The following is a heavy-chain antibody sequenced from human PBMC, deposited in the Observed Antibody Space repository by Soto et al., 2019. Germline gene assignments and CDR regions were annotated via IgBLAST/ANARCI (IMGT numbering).Heavy chain of an antibody. V-gene: IGHV4-39*02. Sequence: SETLSLTCTVSGGSISSSSYYWGWIRQPPGKGLEWIGSIYYSGSTYYNPSLKSRVTISVDTSKNHFSLKLSSVTAADTAVYYCARDINCGGDCYDAGGMDVWGQGTTVTVSS. D-gene: IGHD2-21*02. CDR3: ARDINCGGDCYDAGGMDV. J-gene: IGHJ6*02. CDR2: IYYSGST. CDR1: GGSISSSSYY.